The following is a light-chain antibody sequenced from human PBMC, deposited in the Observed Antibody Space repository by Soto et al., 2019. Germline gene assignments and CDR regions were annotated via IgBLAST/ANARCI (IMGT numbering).Light chain of an antibody. J-gene: IGLJ2*01. CDR1: SGHSSYV. V-gene: IGLV4-69*01. CDR3: QTWGTGIV. CDR2: LNSDGSH. Sequence: QLVLTQSPSASASLGDSVKLTCTLSSGHSSYVIAWHQQQPQKGPRYLMKLNSDGSHSKGDVIPDRFSGSSSGAERYLTISSLQSEDEDDYYCQTWGTGIVFGGGTKLTVL.